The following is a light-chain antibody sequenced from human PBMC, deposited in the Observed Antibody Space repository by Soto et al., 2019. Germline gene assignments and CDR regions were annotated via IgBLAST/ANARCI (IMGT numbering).Light chain of an antibody. CDR3: QQRAKSPLT. CDR2: DAS. J-gene: IGKJ4*01. CDR1: QSVSSY. V-gene: IGKV3-11*01. Sequence: EIVLTQSPATLSLSPGERATLSCRASQSVSSYLAWYQQKPGQAPRLLIYDASNRATGIPARFSGSGSGTDFTITISSLEPEDFAVYYCQQRAKSPLTFGGGTKV.